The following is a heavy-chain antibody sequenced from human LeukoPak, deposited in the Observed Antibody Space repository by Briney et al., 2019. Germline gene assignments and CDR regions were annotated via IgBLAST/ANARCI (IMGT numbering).Heavy chain of an antibody. D-gene: IGHD3/OR15-3a*01. V-gene: IGHV3-53*01. J-gene: IGHJ4*02. CDR3: ARGAWTVYYFDY. CDR2: IYSGGRT. CDR1: GFTVSSNY. Sequence: GGSLRLSCAASGFTVSSNYMSWVRQAPGKGLEWVSVIYSGGRTYYADSVRGRFTISRDNAKNTVYLEMNSLTDEDTAVYFCARGAWTVYYFDYWGQGTVVTVSS.